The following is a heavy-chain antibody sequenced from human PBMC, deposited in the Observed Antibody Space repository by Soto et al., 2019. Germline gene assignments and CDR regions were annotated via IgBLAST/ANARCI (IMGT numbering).Heavy chain of an antibody. CDR3: ARDLGVVITAEHFQH. J-gene: IGHJ1*01. Sequence: GGSLRLSCVASGFTFSSYWMSWVRQAPGKGLEWVANIKSDGSEMYYVDSVKGRFTISRDNARKSLYLQMNSLRVEDTALYYCARDLGVVITAEHFQHWGQGTLVTVSS. D-gene: IGHD3-22*01. V-gene: IGHV3-7*03. CDR2: IKSDGSEM. CDR1: GFTFSSYW.